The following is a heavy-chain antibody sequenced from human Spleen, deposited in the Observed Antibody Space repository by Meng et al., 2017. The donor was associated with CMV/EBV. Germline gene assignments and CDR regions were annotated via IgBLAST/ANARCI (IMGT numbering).Heavy chain of an antibody. J-gene: IGHJ5*02. CDR3: AKGMEDFVVEPPTIWVDP. CDR1: GYTFTSYG. V-gene: IGHV1-18*01. CDR2: INANSGFT. D-gene: IGHD1-14*01. Sequence: ASVKVSCKASGYTFTSYGISWVRQAPGQGLEWMGWINANSGFTHSAQKFQGRVTMTRDTSISTAYMELRRLRSDDTAVYYCAKGMEDFVVEPPTIWVDPWGQGTLVTVS.